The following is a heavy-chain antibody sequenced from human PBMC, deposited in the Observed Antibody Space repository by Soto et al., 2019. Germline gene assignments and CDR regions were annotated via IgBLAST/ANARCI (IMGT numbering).Heavy chain of an antibody. J-gene: IGHJ4*02. V-gene: IGHV4-30-2*05. Sequence: SETLSLTCAVSGGSISSGGYSWSWIRQPPGKGLEWIGYIHHSGSTYYNPSLKSRVTISVDTSKNQFSLKLSSVTAADTAVYYCASNYGDYVDYWGQGNLVTVSS. D-gene: IGHD4-17*01. CDR2: IHHSGST. CDR1: GGSISSGGYS. CDR3: ASNYGDYVDY.